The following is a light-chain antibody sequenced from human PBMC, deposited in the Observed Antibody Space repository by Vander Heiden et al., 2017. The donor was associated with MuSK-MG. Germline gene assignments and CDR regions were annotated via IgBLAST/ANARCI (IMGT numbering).Light chain of an antibody. CDR3: QQTDSAPRT. V-gene: IGKV1-39*01. Sequence: DIQMTQSPSSLSASVEDRVTITCRASQRMSSYLNWYQQRPGKAPKLLIYGASNLHSGVPSRFSGSGSGTDFILTISRLQPEDFATYYCQQTDSAPRTFGQGTKVEIK. CDR2: GAS. CDR1: QRMSSY. J-gene: IGKJ1*01.